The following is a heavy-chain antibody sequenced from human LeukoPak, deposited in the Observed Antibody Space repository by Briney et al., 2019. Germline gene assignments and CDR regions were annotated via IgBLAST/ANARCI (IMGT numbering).Heavy chain of an antibody. J-gene: IGHJ4*02. CDR1: GLTFGNYG. D-gene: IGHD3-10*01. V-gene: IGHV3-23*01. CDR3: AEVESSYCRI. CDR2: IGGSGSTT. Sequence: PGGSLRLSCVASGLTFGNYGMNWVRQAPGKGLEWVSSIGGSGSTTYYADSARGRFTISRDNSKNLMYLQMSSLRAEDTAIYYCAEVESSYCRIWGQGTLVTVSS.